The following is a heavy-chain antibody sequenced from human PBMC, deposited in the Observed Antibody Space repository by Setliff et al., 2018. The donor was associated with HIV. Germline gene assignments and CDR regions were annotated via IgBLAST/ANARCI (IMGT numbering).Heavy chain of an antibody. D-gene: IGHD2-15*01. V-gene: IGHV3-30-3*01. J-gene: IGHJ4*02. CDR3: ARDFSWATDF. CDR1: GFTFSSFA. CDR2: ISYDVSNN. Sequence: GGSLRLSCAASGFTFSSFAMHWVRQAPGKGLEWVAVISYDVSNNFCADSVKGRFTISRDNSKDTLYLQMNSLRADDTAVYYCARDFSWATDFWGQGTLVTVSS.